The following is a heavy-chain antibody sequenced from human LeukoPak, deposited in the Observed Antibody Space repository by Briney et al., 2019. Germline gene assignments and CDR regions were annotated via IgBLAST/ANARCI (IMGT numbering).Heavy chain of an antibody. CDR3: ARDWGWLQILYYYYGMDV. CDR2: ISYDGSNK. Sequence: GGSLRLSCAASGFTFSSYGMHWVRQAPGKGLEWVAVISYDGSNKYYADSVKGRFTISRDNSKNTLYLQMNSLRAEDTAVYYCARDWGWLQILYYYYGMDVWGQGTTVTVSS. D-gene: IGHD5-24*01. J-gene: IGHJ6*02. V-gene: IGHV3-30*03. CDR1: GFTFSSYG.